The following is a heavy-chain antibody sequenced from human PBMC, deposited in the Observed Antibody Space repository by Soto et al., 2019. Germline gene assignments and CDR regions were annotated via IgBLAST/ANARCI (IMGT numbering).Heavy chain of an antibody. CDR2: TNPDKGHT. CDR3: ARVGSPFYFHGLDV. J-gene: IGHJ6*02. Sequence: ASVKVSCKASGYTFTTYEINWVRQATGQGLEWMGWTNPDKGHTLFAQKFQGRVTMTRDTSTSTAYMELSSLTSEDTAVYYCARVGSPFYFHGLDVWGQGTTVTVSS. D-gene: IGHD6-13*01. V-gene: IGHV1-8*01. CDR1: GYTFTTYE.